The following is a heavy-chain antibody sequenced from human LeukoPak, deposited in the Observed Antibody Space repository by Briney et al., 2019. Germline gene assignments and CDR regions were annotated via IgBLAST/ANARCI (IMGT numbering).Heavy chain of an antibody. V-gene: IGHV4-4*02. CDR1: GGSISSSHW. CDR2: IYHSGST. CDR3: ATAPILRGEGGEHYKYGMDV. Sequence: SETLSLTCAVSGGSISSSHWWNWVRQPPGKGLEWIGEIYHSGSTNDNPSLKSRVTISADTFKNHFSLKMTSVTAADTAVYYCATAPILRGEGGEHYKYGMDVWGQGTTVIVSS. J-gene: IGHJ6*02. D-gene: IGHD2-2*02.